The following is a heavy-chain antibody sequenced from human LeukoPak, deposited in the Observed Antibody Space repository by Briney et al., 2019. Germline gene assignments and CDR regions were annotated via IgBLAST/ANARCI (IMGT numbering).Heavy chain of an antibody. CDR2: IYYSGST. CDR3: ARDRAVVTRYFDY. D-gene: IGHD4-23*01. J-gene: IGHJ4*02. V-gene: IGHV4-31*03. CDR1: GGSISGGGYY. Sequence: TSETLSLTCTVSGGSISGGGYYWSWIRQHPGKGLEWIGYIYYSGSTYYDPSLKSRVTISVDTSKNQFSLKLSSVTAADTAVYYCARDRAVVTRYFDYWGQGTLVTVSS.